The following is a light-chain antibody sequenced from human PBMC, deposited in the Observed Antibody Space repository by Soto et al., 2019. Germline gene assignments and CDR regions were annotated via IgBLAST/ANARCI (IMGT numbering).Light chain of an antibody. J-gene: IGLJ7*01. CDR2: RNN. CDR3: AAWDDSLSGAL. CDR1: SSNIGSNY. V-gene: IGLV1-47*01. Sequence: QSVLTQPPSASGTPGQRVTISCSGSSSNIGSNYVYWYRQLPGTAPKLLIYRNNQRPSGVPDRFSGSKSGTLASLAISGLRSEDEADYYCAAWDDSLSGALFGGGTQLTVL.